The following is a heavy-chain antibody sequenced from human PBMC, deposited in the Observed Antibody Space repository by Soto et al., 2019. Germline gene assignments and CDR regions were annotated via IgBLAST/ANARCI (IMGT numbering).Heavy chain of an antibody. Sequence: QLQLQESGPGLVKPSETLSLTCTVSGGSISSSSYYWGWIRQPPGKGLEWIGSIYYSGSTYYNPSLKSRVTISVDTSKNQFSLKLSSVTAADTAVYYCARLYYRDYGDYEDFDYWGQGTLVTVSS. D-gene: IGHD4-17*01. CDR2: IYYSGST. J-gene: IGHJ4*02. CDR3: ARLYYRDYGDYEDFDY. CDR1: GGSISSSSYY. V-gene: IGHV4-39*01.